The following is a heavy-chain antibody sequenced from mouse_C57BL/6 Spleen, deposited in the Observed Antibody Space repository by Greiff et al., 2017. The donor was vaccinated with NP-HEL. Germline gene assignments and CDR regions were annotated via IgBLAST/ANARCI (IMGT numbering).Heavy chain of an antibody. CDR3: ARTSDYYGSSYDY. Sequence: VQLQQSGPELVKPGASVKISCKASGYSFTGYYMNWVKQSPEKSLEWIGEINPSTGGTTYIQKFKAKATLTVDKSSSTAYMQLKSLTSEDSAVYYCARTSDYYGSSYDYWGQGTTLTVSS. J-gene: IGHJ2*01. V-gene: IGHV1-42*01. CDR2: INPSTGGT. CDR1: GYSFTGYY. D-gene: IGHD1-1*01.